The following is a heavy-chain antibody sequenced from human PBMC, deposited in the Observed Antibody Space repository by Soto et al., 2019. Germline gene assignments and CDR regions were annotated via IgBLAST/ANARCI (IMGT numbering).Heavy chain of an antibody. V-gene: IGHV3-23*01. D-gene: IGHD6-13*01. Sequence: GGSLILSCAASGFTFSSYAMSWVRQAPGKGLEWVSAISGSGGSTYYADTVKGRFTISRDNSKNTLYLQMNSLRAEDTAVYYCAKELRSSSWSIDDWGQGTLVTVSS. CDR2: ISGSGGST. CDR1: GFTFSSYA. CDR3: AKELRSSSWSIDD. J-gene: IGHJ4*02.